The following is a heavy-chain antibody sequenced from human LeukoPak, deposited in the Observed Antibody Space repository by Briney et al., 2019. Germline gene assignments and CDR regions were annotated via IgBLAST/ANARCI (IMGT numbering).Heavy chain of an antibody. J-gene: IGHJ4*02. CDR3: ARDIGQGYCSSTSCSETDY. Sequence: ASVKVSCKASGYTFTSYYMHWVRQAPGQGLEWMGIINPSGGSTSYAQKFQGRVTMTRDTSTSTVYMELSSLRSEDTAVYYCARDIGQGYCSSTSCSETDYWGQGTLVTVSS. V-gene: IGHV1-46*01. CDR2: INPSGGST. D-gene: IGHD2-2*01. CDR1: GYTFTSYY.